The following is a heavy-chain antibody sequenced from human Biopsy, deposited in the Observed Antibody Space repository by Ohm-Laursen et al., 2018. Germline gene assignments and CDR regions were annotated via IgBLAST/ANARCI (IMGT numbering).Heavy chain of an antibody. D-gene: IGHD3-10*01. CDR1: GDTFSRSA. V-gene: IGHV1-69*04. CDR3: ARGGSGSGYCGMDV. Sequence: SSVKVSCNASGDTFSRSAFFWVRQAPGQGLVYLGRIIPIVGITNHAQTFQGRITLTADKSTFMVYMELSRLRSDDTAIYYCARGGSGSGYCGMDVWGQGATVTVSS. CDR2: IIPIVGIT. J-gene: IGHJ6*02.